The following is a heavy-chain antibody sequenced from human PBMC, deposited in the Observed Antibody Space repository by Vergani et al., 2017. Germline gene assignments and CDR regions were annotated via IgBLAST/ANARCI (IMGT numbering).Heavy chain of an antibody. CDR2: IQFDGSNQ. CDR1: GFTLSNYD. V-gene: IGHV3-30*02. CDR3: ARDLRLLYTRFDP. D-gene: IGHD3-16*01. J-gene: IGHJ5*02. Sequence: QVQLVESGGGVVQRGGSLRLSCATSGFTLSNYDMQWIRQGPGKGLEFVAFIQFDGSNQYYADSVKGRFTLSRDNSKSTMYLQMNSLRDEDTGVYYCARDLRLLYTRFDPWGQGTLVTVSS.